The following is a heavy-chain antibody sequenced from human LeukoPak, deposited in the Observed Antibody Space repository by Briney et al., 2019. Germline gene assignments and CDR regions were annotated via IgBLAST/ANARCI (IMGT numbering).Heavy chain of an antibody. Sequence: PGGSLRLSCAASGFTFSSYGMHWVRQAPGKGLEWVAVIWYDGSNKYYADSVKGRFTISRDNSKNTLYLQMNSLRAEDTAVYYCARVGGGLLWFGELWDFDYWGQGTLVTVSS. CDR2: IWYDGSNK. CDR1: GFTFSSYG. J-gene: IGHJ4*02. D-gene: IGHD3-10*01. CDR3: ARVGGGLLWFGELWDFDY. V-gene: IGHV3-33*01.